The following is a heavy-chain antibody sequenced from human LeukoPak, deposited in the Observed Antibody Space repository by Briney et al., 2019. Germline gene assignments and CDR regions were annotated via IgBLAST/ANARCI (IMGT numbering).Heavy chain of an antibody. D-gene: IGHD2-2*01. J-gene: IGHJ4*02. Sequence: GGSLRLSCAASGFTFSSYGMHWVRQAPGKGLEWVAFIRYDGSNKYYADSVKGRFTISRDNSKNTLYLQMNSLRAEDTAVYYCAKVRLGRGYCSSTSCYGNFDYWGQGTLVTVSS. V-gene: IGHV3-30*02. CDR3: AKVRLGRGYCSSTSCYGNFDY. CDR1: GFTFSSYG. CDR2: IRYDGSNK.